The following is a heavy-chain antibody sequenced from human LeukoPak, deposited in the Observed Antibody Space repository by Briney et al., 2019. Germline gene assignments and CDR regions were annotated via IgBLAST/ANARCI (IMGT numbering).Heavy chain of an antibody. CDR2: ITPSGGT. CDR1: GYTFTSYA. CDR3: ARDRYGDGFAHFDC. Sequence: ASVKVSCKASGYTFTSYAMHWVQQAPGQGLEWMGWITPSGGTNYPQKFQGRVAITRDTSISTAYMDLSRLTSDDTAVYYCARDRYGDGFAHFDCWGQGALVTVSS. D-gene: IGHD5-24*01. V-gene: IGHV1-2*02. J-gene: IGHJ4*02.